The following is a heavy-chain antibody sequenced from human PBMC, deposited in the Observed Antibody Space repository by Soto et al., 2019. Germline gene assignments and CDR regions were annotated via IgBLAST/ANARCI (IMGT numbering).Heavy chain of an antibody. Sequence: SETLSLTCTVSGGSISSYYWSWIRQPPGKGLEWIGYIYYSGSTNYNPSLKSRVTISVDTSKNQFSLKLSSVTAADTAVYYCASAHSYDYDYDMDVWGQGTTVTVSS. D-gene: IGHD5-18*01. CDR1: GGSISSYY. J-gene: IGHJ6*02. V-gene: IGHV4-59*01. CDR3: ASAHSYDYDYDMDV. CDR2: IYYSGST.